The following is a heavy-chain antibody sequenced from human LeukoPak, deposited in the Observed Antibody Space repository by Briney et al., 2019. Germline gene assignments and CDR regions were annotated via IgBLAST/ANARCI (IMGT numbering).Heavy chain of an antibody. J-gene: IGHJ4*02. Sequence: SETLSLTCTVSGGSISSYYWSWIRQPPGKGLEWIGEINHSGSTNYNPSLKSRVTISVDTSKNQFSLKLSSVTAADTAVYYCARAARYSSSWYGGIDYWGQGTLVTVSS. CDR1: GGSISSYY. V-gene: IGHV4-34*01. CDR2: INHSGST. D-gene: IGHD6-13*01. CDR3: ARAARYSSSWYGGIDY.